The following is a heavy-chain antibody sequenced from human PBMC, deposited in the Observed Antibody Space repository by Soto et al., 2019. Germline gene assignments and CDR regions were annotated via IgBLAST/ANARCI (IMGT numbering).Heavy chain of an antibody. J-gene: IGHJ6*02. CDR2: IWYDGSNK. D-gene: IGHD3-16*01. V-gene: IGHV3-33*01. Sequence: GGSLRLSCAASGFTFSSYGMHWVRQAPGKGLEWVAVIWYDGSNKYYADSGKGRFTISRDNSKNTLYLQMNSLRAEDTAVYYCARDLETEFAGMDVWGQGTTVTVSS. CDR1: GFTFSSYG. CDR3: ARDLETEFAGMDV.